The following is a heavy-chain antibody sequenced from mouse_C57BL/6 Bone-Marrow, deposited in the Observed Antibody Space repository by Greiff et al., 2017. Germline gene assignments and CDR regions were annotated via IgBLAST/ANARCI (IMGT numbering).Heavy chain of an antibody. CDR1: GYTFTSYW. D-gene: IGHD2-5*01. J-gene: IGHJ2*01. V-gene: IGHV1-64*01. Sequence: QVQLQQPGAELVKPGASVKLSCKASGYTFTSYWMHWVKQRPGQGLEWIGMIHPNSGSTNYNEKFKSKATLTVDKSSSTAYMQRSSLTSEDSAVYYCARCPTIVTFDYWGQGTTLTVSS. CDR2: IHPNSGST. CDR3: ARCPTIVTFDY.